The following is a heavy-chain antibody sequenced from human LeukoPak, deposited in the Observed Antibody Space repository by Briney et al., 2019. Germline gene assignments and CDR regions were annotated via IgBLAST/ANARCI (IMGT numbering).Heavy chain of an antibody. CDR2: ISAYNGNT. D-gene: IGHD3-3*01. CDR1: GYAFTSYG. Sequence: GASVKVSCKASGYAFTSYGISWVRQAPGQGLEWMGWISAYNGNTNYAQKLQGRVTMTTDTSTSTAYMELRSLRSDDTAVYYCARGYFYDFWSGYWYDYWGQGTLVTVSS. V-gene: IGHV1-18*01. CDR3: ARGYFYDFWSGYWYDY. J-gene: IGHJ4*02.